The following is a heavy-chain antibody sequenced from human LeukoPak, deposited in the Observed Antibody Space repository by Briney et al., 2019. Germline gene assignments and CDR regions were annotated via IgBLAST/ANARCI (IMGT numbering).Heavy chain of an antibody. CDR3: AKDSPVATW. J-gene: IGHJ4*02. D-gene: IGHD1-26*01. CDR1: GFTFTDYY. V-gene: IGHV3-23*01. Sequence: GVSLRLSCATSGFTFTDYYMSWIRQAPGKGLEWVSSITDSGDGTYYADSVKGRFTISRDDSKNTLYLQMNSLRAEDTAVYYCAKDSPVATWWGQGTLVTVSS. CDR2: ITDSGDGT.